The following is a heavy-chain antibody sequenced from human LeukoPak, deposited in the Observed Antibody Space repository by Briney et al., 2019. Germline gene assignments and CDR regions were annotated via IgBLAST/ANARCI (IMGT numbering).Heavy chain of an antibody. Sequence: PSETLSLTCTVSGGSFSTDYWSWIRQPPGKGLEWIGYMYFGRSTNYNPSLKSRVTMSLDTSKNQFSLKLSSVTTADTAVYYCAKLRDDIVVVPAAIWFFDLWGRGTPVIVSS. CDR3: AKLRDDIVVVPAAIWFFDL. CDR1: GGSFSTDY. V-gene: IGHV4-59*01. D-gene: IGHD2-2*01. J-gene: IGHJ2*01. CDR2: MYFGRST.